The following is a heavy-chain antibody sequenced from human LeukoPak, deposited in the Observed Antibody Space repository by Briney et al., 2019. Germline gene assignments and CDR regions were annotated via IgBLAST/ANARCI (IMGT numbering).Heavy chain of an antibody. J-gene: IGHJ4*02. CDR3: ARGPYSSNWYVDY. D-gene: IGHD6-13*01. CDR1: GFTFSSYS. Sequence: GGSLRLSCAASGFTFSSYSMNWVRLAPGKGLERISYISRTGNSIYYADSVKGRFTISRDSAKNSLYLQMNSLRAEDTAVYYCARGPYSSNWYVDYWGQGTLVTVAS. V-gene: IGHV3-48*04. CDR2: ISRTGNSI.